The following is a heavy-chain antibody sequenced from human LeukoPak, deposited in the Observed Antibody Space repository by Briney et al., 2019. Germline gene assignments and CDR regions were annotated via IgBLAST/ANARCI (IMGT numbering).Heavy chain of an antibody. Sequence: ASVKVSCKASGGTFSRYTISWVPQAPGQGLEWMGGILPIFGTANYAPKFQGRVTITADESTSTAYMQLSSLRSEDTAVYYCARGRFATYYYDSSGYNHGSDAFDIWGQGTMVTVSS. D-gene: IGHD3-22*01. J-gene: IGHJ3*02. CDR1: GGTFSRYT. V-gene: IGHV1-69*13. CDR3: ARGRFATYYYDSSGYNHGSDAFDI. CDR2: ILPIFGTA.